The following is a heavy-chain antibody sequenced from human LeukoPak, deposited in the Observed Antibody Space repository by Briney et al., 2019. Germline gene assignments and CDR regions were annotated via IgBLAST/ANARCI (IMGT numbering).Heavy chain of an antibody. D-gene: IGHD6-13*01. CDR2: IKSKTDGGTI. V-gene: IGHV3-15*01. J-gene: IGHJ4*02. CDR1: GLTFRNAW. Sequence: GGSLRLSCAASGLTFRNAWMTWVRQAPGKGLEWVGRIKSKTDGGTIDYAAPVKGRFTISRDDSKNTLFLQMSRLRTEDTAVYYCTTDEAAGTDYWGQGPLVTVSS. CDR3: TTDEAAGTDY.